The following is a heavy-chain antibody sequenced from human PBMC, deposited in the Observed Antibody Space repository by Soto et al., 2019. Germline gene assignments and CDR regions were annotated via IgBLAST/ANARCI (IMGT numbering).Heavy chain of an antibody. CDR3: ALPATAAFDY. J-gene: IGHJ4*02. CDR2: IHPSGSN. CDR1: GGSISRTNW. Sequence: QVQLQESCPGLMKPSGTLSLTCAVSGGSISRTNWWTWVRQSPGRGLEWIGEIHPSGSNNYSPALKGGGTTAVDMSTNHLSRPLISVTAADTDVYYGALPATAAFDYWGKGILVTVSS. V-gene: IGHV4-4*02. D-gene: IGHD6-13*01.